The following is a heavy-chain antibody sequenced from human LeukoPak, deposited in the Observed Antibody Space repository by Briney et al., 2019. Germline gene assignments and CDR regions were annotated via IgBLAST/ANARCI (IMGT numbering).Heavy chain of an antibody. V-gene: IGHV3-74*01. CDR2: INSDGSST. CDR1: GFTFSSYW. D-gene: IGHD3-10*01. Sequence: PGGSLRLSCAASGFTFSSYWMHWVRQAPGKGLVWVSRINSDGSSTSYADSVKGRFTISRDNAKNTLYLQMNSLRAEDAAVYYCARAEWFGDPDAFDIWGQGTMVTVSS. CDR3: ARAEWFGDPDAFDI. J-gene: IGHJ3*02.